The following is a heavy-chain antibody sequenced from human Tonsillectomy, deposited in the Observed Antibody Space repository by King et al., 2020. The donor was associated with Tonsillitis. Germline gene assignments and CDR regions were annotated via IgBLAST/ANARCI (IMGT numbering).Heavy chain of an antibody. Sequence: QLVQSGGGLVQPGRSLRLSCGASGFTFDDYAMHWVRQAPGKGLEWVSGISWNSGSIGYADSVKGRFTISRDNAKNSLYLQMNSLRAEDTALYYCSKAYCSSTSCYLGYYYYMDVWGKGTTVTVSS. J-gene: IGHJ6*03. V-gene: IGHV3-9*01. CDR2: ISWNSGSI. D-gene: IGHD2-2*01. CDR3: SKAYCSSTSCYLGYYYYMDV. CDR1: GFTFDDYA.